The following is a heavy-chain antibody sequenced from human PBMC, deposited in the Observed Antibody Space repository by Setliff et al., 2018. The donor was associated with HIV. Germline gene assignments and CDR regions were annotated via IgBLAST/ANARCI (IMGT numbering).Heavy chain of an antibody. V-gene: IGHV1-2*02. CDR3: ARDHVVCSGGTCRSDDPYYYYYMNV. Sequence: PSVKVSCKTSGYMFNIYYMHWVRQVPGQGLEWMGWSNPNTGGTKYAQKFQGRVTMTMDTSTTTAYMELSGPKSDDTAVYYCARDHVVCSGGTCRSDDPYYYYYMNVWGQGTTVTVSS. J-gene: IGHJ6*03. CDR2: SNPNTGGT. CDR1: GYMFNIYY. D-gene: IGHD2-15*01.